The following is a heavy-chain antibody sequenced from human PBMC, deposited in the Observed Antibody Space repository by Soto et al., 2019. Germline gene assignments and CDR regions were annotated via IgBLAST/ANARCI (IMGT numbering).Heavy chain of an antibody. V-gene: IGHV3-66*01. D-gene: IGHD1-1*01. CDR3: ARFRTTGTTYPSRGGWFDP. Sequence: GGSLRLSCAASGFTVSSNYMSWVRQAPGKGLEWVSVIYSGGSTYYADSVKGRFTISRDNSKNTLYLQMNSLRAEDTAVYYCARFRTTGTTYPSRGGWFDPWGQGTLVTVSS. CDR1: GFTVSSNY. CDR2: IYSGGST. J-gene: IGHJ5*02.